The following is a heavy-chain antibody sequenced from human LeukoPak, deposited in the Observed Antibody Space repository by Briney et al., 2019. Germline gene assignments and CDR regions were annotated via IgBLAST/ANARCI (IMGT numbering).Heavy chain of an antibody. CDR3: ARRIIVATTDY. J-gene: IGHJ4*02. V-gene: IGHV4-39*01. Sequence: SESLSLTCTVSGGSISSSNYYWAWLRQPPGQGLEWIGSIYYSGSTYYNPSLKSRVTISVDTSKNQFSLKLSSVTAADTAVYYCARRIIVATTDYWGQGTLVTVSS. D-gene: IGHD5-12*01. CDR1: GGSISSSNYY. CDR2: IYYSGST.